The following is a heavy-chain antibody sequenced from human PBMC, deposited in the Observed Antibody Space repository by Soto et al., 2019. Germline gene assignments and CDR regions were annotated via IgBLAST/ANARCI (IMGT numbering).Heavy chain of an antibody. CDR2: INHSGST. D-gene: IGHD3-3*01. V-gene: IGHV4-34*01. Sequence: SETLSLTCAVYGGSFSGYYWSWIRQPPGKGLEWIGEINHSGSTNYNPSLKSRVTISVDTSKNQFSLKLSSVTAADTAVYYCARAGRGHFMMFGVVSLTSNWLDRCGQGPLVIVSS. CDR1: GGSFSGYY. J-gene: IGHJ5*02. CDR3: ARAGRGHFMMFGVVSLTSNWLDR.